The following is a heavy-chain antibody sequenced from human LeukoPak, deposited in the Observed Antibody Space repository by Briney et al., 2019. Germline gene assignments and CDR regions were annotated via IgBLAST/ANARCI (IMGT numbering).Heavy chain of an antibody. Sequence: SETLSLTCTVSGDSIGSHYWSWIRQPPGKGLEWIAYVYYSGYTNHNPSLKSRVTTSVDTSKNQFSLNLSSVTAADTAVYYCARDRRDGYSVYFDYWGQGTLVTDSS. CDR3: ARDRRDGYSVYFDY. CDR2: VYYSGYT. V-gene: IGHV4-59*11. D-gene: IGHD5-24*01. CDR1: GDSIGSHY. J-gene: IGHJ4*02.